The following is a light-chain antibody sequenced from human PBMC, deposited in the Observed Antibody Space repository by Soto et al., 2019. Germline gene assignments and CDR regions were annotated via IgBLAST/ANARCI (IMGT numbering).Light chain of an antibody. J-gene: IGLJ1*01. CDR1: SSDVGGYNY. CDR2: EVN. V-gene: IGLV2-8*01. CDR3: TSYAGGNNV. Sequence: QSALTQPPSASGSPRQSVTISCTGTSSDVGGYNYVSWYQQNPGKVPKLMIYEVNKRPSGVPDRFSGSKSGNTASLTVSGLQAEDEADYYCTSYAGGNNVFGTGTKLTVL.